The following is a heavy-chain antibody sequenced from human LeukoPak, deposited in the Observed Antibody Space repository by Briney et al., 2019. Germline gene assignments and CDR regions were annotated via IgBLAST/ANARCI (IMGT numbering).Heavy chain of an antibody. CDR3: ARDGYQPLDVTYFQH. J-gene: IGHJ1*01. CDR2: ISGYSGNT. D-gene: IGHD2-2*01. CDR1: GYTFTSYG. Sequence: ASVKVSCKASGYTFTSYGISWVRQAPGQGLEWMGWISGYSGNTNYAQKLQGRVTMTTDTSTSTAYMELRSLRSDDTAVYYCARDGYQPLDVTYFQHWGQGTLVTVSS. V-gene: IGHV1-18*01.